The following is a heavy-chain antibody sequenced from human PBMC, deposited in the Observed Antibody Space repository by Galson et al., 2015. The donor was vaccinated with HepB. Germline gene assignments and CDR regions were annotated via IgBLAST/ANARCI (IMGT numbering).Heavy chain of an antibody. V-gene: IGHV4-59*08. CDR1: GGSTTCHY. Sequence: TLSLTCSVSGGSTTCHYWSWIRQSPGEGLEWIAYIYYSGVSNQNPSLKSRATISIDISKSQFSLKLSSVTAADTAICYCARLSSYYYDSSGFYQMGYFDLWGPGALVTVSS. J-gene: IGHJ2*01. CDR3: ARLSSYYYDSSGFYQMGYFDL. CDR2: IYYSGVS. D-gene: IGHD3-22*01.